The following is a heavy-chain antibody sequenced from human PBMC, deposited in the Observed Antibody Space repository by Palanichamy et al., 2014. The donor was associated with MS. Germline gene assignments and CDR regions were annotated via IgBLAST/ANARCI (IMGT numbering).Heavy chain of an antibody. V-gene: IGHV3-74*01. CDR2: ITSDGSTT. D-gene: IGHD3-10*01. CDR3: VRNWYGVDY. Sequence: GSLRLSCVASGFTFSNYWMQWIRQAPGKGLVWVSEITSDGSTTTYADSVKGRFTISRDNAKNTLFLQMNSLRAEDTAIYYCVRNWYGVDYWGQGTLVTVSS. CDR1: GFTFSNYW. J-gene: IGHJ4*02.